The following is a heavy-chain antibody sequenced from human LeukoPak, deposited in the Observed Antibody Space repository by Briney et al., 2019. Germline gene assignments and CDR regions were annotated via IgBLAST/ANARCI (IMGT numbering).Heavy chain of an antibody. Sequence: ASVKVSCKASGYTFTSYYINWVRQATGQGLEWMGWMNPNRGNTGYAQKFHGRVTMTSNTSVSTAYMELSSLRSEDTAVYYCARGLVGASVEFDYWGQGTLVTVSS. CDR1: GYTFTSYY. CDR3: ARGLVGASVEFDY. J-gene: IGHJ4*02. D-gene: IGHD1-26*01. CDR2: MNPNRGNT. V-gene: IGHV1-8*01.